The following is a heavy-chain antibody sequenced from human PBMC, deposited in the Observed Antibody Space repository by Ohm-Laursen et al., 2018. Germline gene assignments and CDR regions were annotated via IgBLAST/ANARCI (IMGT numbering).Heavy chain of an antibody. Sequence: SVKVSCKVSGGTFSSYAISWVRQAPGQGLEWMGGIIPIFGTANYAQKFQGRVTITADESTSTAYMELSSLRSEDTAVYYCAREVATIFTFKGRRPNWFDPWGQGTLVTVPS. CDR3: AREVATIFTFKGRRPNWFDP. D-gene: IGHD5-12*01. CDR1: GGTFSSYA. CDR2: IIPIFGTA. J-gene: IGHJ5*02. V-gene: IGHV1-69*13.